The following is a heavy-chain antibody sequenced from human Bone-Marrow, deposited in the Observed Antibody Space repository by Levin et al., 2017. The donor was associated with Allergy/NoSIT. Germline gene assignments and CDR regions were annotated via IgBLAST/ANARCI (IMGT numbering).Heavy chain of an antibody. CDR1: GFTFSSYA. D-gene: IGHD6-19*01. CDR3: AKALTDKVVWWLVPKNWFDP. Sequence: GGSLRLSCAASGFTFSSYAMSWVRQAPGKGLEWVSAISGSGGSTYYADSVKGRFTISRDNSKNTLYLQMNSLRAEDTAVYYCAKALTDKVVWWLVPKNWFDPWGQGTLVTVSS. CDR2: ISGSGGST. J-gene: IGHJ5*02. V-gene: IGHV3-23*01.